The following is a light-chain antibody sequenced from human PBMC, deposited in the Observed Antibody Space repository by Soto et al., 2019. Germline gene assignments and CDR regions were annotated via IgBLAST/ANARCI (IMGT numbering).Light chain of an antibody. CDR1: ESIARH. CDR2: AAS. V-gene: IGKV1-39*01. J-gene: IGKJ5*01. CDR3: QQTYSTLSIT. Sequence: DIQMTQSPSSLSASVGDRVTITCRASESIARHLNWYQQKPGKAPKLLIYAASSLRNGVPSRFHGGGSGTDFTLTISNLQPDDFATYYCQQTYSTLSITFGQGTRLEIK.